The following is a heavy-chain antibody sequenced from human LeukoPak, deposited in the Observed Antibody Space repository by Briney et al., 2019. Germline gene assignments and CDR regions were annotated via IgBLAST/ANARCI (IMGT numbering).Heavy chain of an antibody. CDR1: GFTFSSYW. J-gene: IGHJ4*02. Sequence: PGGSLRLSCAASGFTFSSYWMHWVRQAPGKGLVWVSRINTDGSSTSYADSVKGRFTISRDNAKNSLYLQMDNLRVDDTAVYYCARDRRYCSTPNCYVLYWGQGTQVTVPA. CDR3: ARDRRYCSTPNCYVLY. D-gene: IGHD7-27*01. V-gene: IGHV3-74*01. CDR2: INTDGSST.